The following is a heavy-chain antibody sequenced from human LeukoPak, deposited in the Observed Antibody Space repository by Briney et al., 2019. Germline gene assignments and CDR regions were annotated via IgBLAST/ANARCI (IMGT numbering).Heavy chain of an antibody. V-gene: IGHV3-30*01. CDR3: ARGLRSGIVVVPAANPGGY. J-gene: IGHJ4*02. CDR1: GFTFSSYA. Sequence: GRSLRLSCAASGFTFSSYAMHWVRQAPGKGLEWVAVISYDGSNKYYADSVKGRFTISRDNSKNTLYLQMNSLRAEDTAVYYCARGLRSGIVVVPAANPGGYWAQGTLVPVSS. D-gene: IGHD2-2*01. CDR2: ISYDGSNK.